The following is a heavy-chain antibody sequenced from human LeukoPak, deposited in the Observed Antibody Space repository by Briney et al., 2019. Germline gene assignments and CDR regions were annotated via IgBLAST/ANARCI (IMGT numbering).Heavy chain of an antibody. CDR3: AREGPQGGFYDYYYMDV. V-gene: IGHV1-8*01. D-gene: IGHD3-3*01. CDR1: GDTFRGHD. J-gene: IGHJ6*03. CDR2: MNPNSGGT. Sequence: ASVTVSCKASGDTFRGHDINWVRQVAGQGLEWMGWMNPNSGGTGYAQKFQGRFTITWNTSITTAYMELTGLRSGDTAVYYCAREGPQGGFYDYYYMDVWGQGTAVTVSS.